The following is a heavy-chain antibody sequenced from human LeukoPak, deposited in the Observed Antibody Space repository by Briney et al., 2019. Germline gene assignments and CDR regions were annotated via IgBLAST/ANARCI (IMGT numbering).Heavy chain of an antibody. D-gene: IGHD4-17*01. CDR2: ISSSSSYI. CDR1: GFTFSSYS. CDR3: ARGRGGYGDYHFDY. J-gene: IGHJ4*02. V-gene: IGHV3-21*01. Sequence: GGSLRLSCAASGFTFSSYSMNRVRQAPGKGLEWVSSISSSSSYIYYADSVKGRFTISRDNAKNSLYLQMNSLRAEDTAVYYCARGRGGYGDYHFDYWGQGTLVTVSS.